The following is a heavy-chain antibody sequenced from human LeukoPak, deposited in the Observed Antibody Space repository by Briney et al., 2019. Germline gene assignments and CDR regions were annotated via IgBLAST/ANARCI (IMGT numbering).Heavy chain of an antibody. Sequence: SETLSLTCTVSGGSISSYYWIWIRQPPGKGLEWIGYIYYSGSTNYNPSLKSRVTISVDTSKNQFSLKLSSVTAADTAVYYCARDRSGWNDYWGQGTLVTVSS. D-gene: IGHD6-19*01. J-gene: IGHJ4*02. CDR3: ARDRSGWNDY. CDR1: GGSISSYY. V-gene: IGHV4-59*01. CDR2: IYYSGST.